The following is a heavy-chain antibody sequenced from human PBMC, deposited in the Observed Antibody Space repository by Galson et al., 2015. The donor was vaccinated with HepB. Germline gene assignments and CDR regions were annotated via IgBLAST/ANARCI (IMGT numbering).Heavy chain of an antibody. CDR3: ARNSSFPTPSHNYYGMDV. D-gene: IGHD2-15*01. CDR2: ISAYNGHT. CDR1: GHTFSSYG. J-gene: IGHJ6*02. Sequence: SVKVSCKAPGHTFSSYGIIWVRQAPGQGLEWMGWISAYNGHTNYPQKFQGRVTLTADESTNTAYMELSSLKSDDTAVYYCARNSSFPTPSHNYYGMDVWGQGTTVTVSS. V-gene: IGHV1-18*04.